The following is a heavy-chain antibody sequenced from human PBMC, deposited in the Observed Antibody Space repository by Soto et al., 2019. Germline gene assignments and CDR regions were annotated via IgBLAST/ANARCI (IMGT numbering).Heavy chain of an antibody. Sequence: ASVKVSCKASGYTFTSYDINWVRQATGQGLEWMGWMNPNSGNTGYAQKFQGRVTMTRNTSISTAYMELSSLRSEDTAVDYCARGGNFNNWNYVEGFDYWGQGTLVTVSS. V-gene: IGHV1-8*01. J-gene: IGHJ4*02. D-gene: IGHD1-7*01. CDR2: MNPNSGNT. CDR1: GYTFTSYD. CDR3: ARGGNFNNWNYVEGFDY.